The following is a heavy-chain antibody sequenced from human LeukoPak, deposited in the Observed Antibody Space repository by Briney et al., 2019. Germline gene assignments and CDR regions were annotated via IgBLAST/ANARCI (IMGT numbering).Heavy chain of an antibody. Sequence: SETLSLTCTVSGGSISSGDYYWSWIRQPPGKGLEWIGYIYYSGSTNYNPSLKSRVTISVDTSKNQFSLKLSSVTAADTAVYYCARASIAARPYYYYYYGMDVWGQGTTVTVSS. J-gene: IGHJ6*02. V-gene: IGHV4-61*08. CDR2: IYYSGST. CDR3: ARASIAARPYYYYYYGMDV. D-gene: IGHD6-6*01. CDR1: GGSISSGDYY.